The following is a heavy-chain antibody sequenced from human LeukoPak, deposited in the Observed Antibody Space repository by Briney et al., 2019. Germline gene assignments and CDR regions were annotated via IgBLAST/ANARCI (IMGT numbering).Heavy chain of an antibody. V-gene: IGHV3-9*01. D-gene: IGHD6-19*01. Sequence: PGGSLRLSCAASGFTFDDYAMHWVRQAPGKGLEWVSGISWNSGNIAYADSVKGRFTISRDNSKNTLYLQMNSLRAEDTAVYYCAKSHSSGWYSGFDYWGQGTLVTVSS. CDR1: GFTFDDYA. CDR3: AKSHSSGWYSGFDY. J-gene: IGHJ4*02. CDR2: ISWNSGNI.